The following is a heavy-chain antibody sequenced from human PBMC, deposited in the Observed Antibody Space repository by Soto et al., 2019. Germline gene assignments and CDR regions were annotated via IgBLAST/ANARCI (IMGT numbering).Heavy chain of an antibody. V-gene: IGHV1-2*04. CDR3: AMGLRTMACPRGTDFDY. D-gene: IGHD3-10*01. J-gene: IGHJ4*02. CDR1: GYTFTGYY. Sequence: QVQLVQSGAEVKTPGASVKVSCKASGYTFTGYYVHWVRQAPGQGLEWMGWINPDSGVTNYAQIFRGWVTMTRDTSITTAYMELSTLRSDDTAMYYCAMGLRTMACPRGTDFDYWGQGTLVTVSS. CDR2: INPDSGVT.